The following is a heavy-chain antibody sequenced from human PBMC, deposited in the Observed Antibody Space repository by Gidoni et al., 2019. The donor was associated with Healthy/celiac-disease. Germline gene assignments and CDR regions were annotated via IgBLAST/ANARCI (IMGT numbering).Heavy chain of an antibody. CDR2: ISYDGSNK. CDR1: GFTFSSYA. D-gene: IGHD3-10*01. CDR3: ARDGRSPGSGSAILNYYYYYYMDV. Sequence: QVQLVESVGGVFQPGRSLRLSCAASGFTFSSYAMHWVRQAPGKGLEWVAVISYDGSNKYYADYVKGRFTISRDNSKNTLYLQMNSLRAEDTAVYYCARDGRSPGSGSAILNYYYYYYMDVWGKGTTVTVSS. J-gene: IGHJ6*03. V-gene: IGHV3-30-3*01.